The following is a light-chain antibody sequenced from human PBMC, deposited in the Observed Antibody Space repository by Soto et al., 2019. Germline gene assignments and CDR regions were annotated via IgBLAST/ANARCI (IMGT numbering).Light chain of an antibody. J-gene: IGLJ2*01. CDR3: TSYSSSNTHVL. CDR2: EVT. Sequence: QSALTQPASVSGSPGQSITISCTGTDSDVGGYNYVSWYQQHPGKAPKLIISEVTNRPSGVSNRFSGSKSANTASLTISGLQAADEADHYCTSYSSSNTHVLFGGGTKVTVL. V-gene: IGLV2-14*01. CDR1: DSDVGGYNY.